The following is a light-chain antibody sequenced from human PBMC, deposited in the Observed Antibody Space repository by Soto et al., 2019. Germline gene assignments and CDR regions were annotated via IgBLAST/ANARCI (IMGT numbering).Light chain of an antibody. CDR3: QQYGSSPT. CDR1: QSVSSSY. Sequence: IVLTQSPGTLSLSPGERATLSCRASQSVSSSYLAWYQQKPGQAPRLLIYGASSRATGIPDRFSGSGSGTDFTLTISRLEPEDFAVYYCQQYGSSPTFGGGTKVGIK. CDR2: GAS. V-gene: IGKV3-20*01. J-gene: IGKJ4*01.